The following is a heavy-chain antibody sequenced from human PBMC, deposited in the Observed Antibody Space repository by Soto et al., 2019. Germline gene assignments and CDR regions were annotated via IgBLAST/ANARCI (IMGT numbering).Heavy chain of an antibody. J-gene: IGHJ6*02. CDR2: IYYSGST. Sequence: KPSETLSLTCTVSGGSISSYYWSWIRQPPGKGLEWIGYIYYSGSTNYNPSLKSRVTISVDTSKNQFSLKLSSVTAADTAVYYCARFTFGVVPAAPSYYYGMDVWGQGTTVTVSS. CDR1: GGSISSYY. CDR3: ARFTFGVVPAAPSYYYGMDV. V-gene: IGHV4-59*01. D-gene: IGHD2-2*01.